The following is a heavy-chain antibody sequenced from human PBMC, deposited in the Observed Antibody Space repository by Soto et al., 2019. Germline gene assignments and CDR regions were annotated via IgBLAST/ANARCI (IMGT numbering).Heavy chain of an antibody. Sequence: ASVKVSCKASGYTFTGYYMHWVRQAPGQGLEWMGWINPNSGGTNYAQKFQGWVTMTRDTSISTAYMELGRLGSDDTAGYYCARVGLGYCTNGVCPEDDAFDIWGQGTMVTVSS. V-gene: IGHV1-2*04. CDR1: GYTFTGYY. CDR2: INPNSGGT. J-gene: IGHJ3*02. D-gene: IGHD2-8*01. CDR3: ARVGLGYCTNGVCPEDDAFDI.